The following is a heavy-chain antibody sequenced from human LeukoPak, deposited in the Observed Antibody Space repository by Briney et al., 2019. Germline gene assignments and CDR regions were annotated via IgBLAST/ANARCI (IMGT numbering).Heavy chain of an antibody. CDR1: GYTFTSYD. Sequence: APVKVSCKDSGYTFTSYDINWVRQATGQGLEWMGWMNPNSGNIGYAQKFQGRVTMTRNTSISTAYMELSSLRSEDTAVYYCARGDWVAVEALVWGSYGLVGAFDIWGQGTMVTVSS. J-gene: IGHJ3*02. CDR2: MNPNSGNI. CDR3: ARGDWVAVEALVWGSYGLVGAFDI. V-gene: IGHV1-8*01. D-gene: IGHD3-16*01.